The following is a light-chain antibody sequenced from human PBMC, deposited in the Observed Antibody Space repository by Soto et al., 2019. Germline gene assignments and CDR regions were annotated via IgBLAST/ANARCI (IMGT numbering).Light chain of an antibody. CDR3: LQDYNYPRT. V-gene: IGKV1-6*01. Sequence: ALQMTQSPSSLSASVGDRVTITCRASQGIRNELGWYQHKPGKVPKLLIYASSTLQTGVPSRFSGSGSGTDFTLTINSLQPEDSATYYCLQDYNYPRTFGGGTKVAIK. CDR1: QGIRNE. J-gene: IGKJ4*01. CDR2: ASS.